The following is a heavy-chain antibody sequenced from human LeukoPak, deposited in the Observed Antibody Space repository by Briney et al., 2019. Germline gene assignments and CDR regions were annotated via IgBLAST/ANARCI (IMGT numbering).Heavy chain of an antibody. CDR3: ARPRRAERDEDF. CDR1: GYSFANYW. Sequence: GESLKISCKASGYSFANYWIGWVRQVPGKGLEWVAMINPGDTNIAYSPSFQAQVTISADRSISTAYLQWSSLKASDTAIYYCARPRRAERDEDFWGQGTLLTVSS. D-gene: IGHD1-1*01. J-gene: IGHJ4*02. V-gene: IGHV5-51*01. CDR2: INPGDTNI.